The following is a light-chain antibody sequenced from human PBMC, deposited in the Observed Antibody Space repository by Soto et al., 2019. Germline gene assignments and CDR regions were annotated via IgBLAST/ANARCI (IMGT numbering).Light chain of an antibody. CDR1: GSDIGNYNY. CDR2: GVS. V-gene: IGLV2-14*01. Sequence: QSVLTQPASVSGSPGQSITISCTGTGSDIGNYNYVSWYQQHPGKAPKLMIYGVSNRPSGVSNRFSGSKSGNTASLTISGLQAEDEADYYCSSYTTSNTLYVFGTGTKVTVL. CDR3: SSYTTSNTLYV. J-gene: IGLJ1*01.